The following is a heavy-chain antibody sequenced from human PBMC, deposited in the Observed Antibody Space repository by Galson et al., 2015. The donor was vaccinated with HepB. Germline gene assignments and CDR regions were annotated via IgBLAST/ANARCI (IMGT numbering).Heavy chain of an antibody. V-gene: IGHV3-74*01. CDR1: GFTFSSYW. CDR2: INSDGSST. Sequence: SLRLSCAAAGFTFSSYWMHWVRHAPGKGLVWVSRINSDGSSTSYADSVKGRFTISRDNAKNTLYLQMNSLRAEDTAVYYCARRPYSSSAQFSYYYYYYMDVWGKGTTVTVSS. J-gene: IGHJ6*03. D-gene: IGHD6-6*01. CDR3: ARRPYSSSAQFSYYYYYYMDV.